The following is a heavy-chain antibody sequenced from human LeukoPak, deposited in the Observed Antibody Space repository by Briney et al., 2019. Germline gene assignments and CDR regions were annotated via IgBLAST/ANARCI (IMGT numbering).Heavy chain of an antibody. CDR3: AKKRDAAPYYFDC. CDR2: IYYSGST. J-gene: IGHJ4*02. D-gene: IGHD5-24*01. CDR1: GGSISSGDYY. V-gene: IGHV4-61*05. Sequence: PSETLSLTCTVSGGSISSGDYYWSWIRQPPGKGLEWIGYIYYSGSTNYNPSLKSPVTISVDKSKNQFSLRLSSVTAADTAVYYCAKKRDAAPYYFDCWGQGTLVTVSS.